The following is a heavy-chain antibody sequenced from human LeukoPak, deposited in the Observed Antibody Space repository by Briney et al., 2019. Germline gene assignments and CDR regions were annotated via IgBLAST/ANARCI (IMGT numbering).Heavy chain of an antibody. CDR3: ARDLGGTQYSSHLFDP. J-gene: IGHJ5*02. CDR1: GYTFTSYG. Sequence: GASVKVSCKASGYTFTSYGISWVRQAPGQGLEWMGWISAYNGNTNYAQKLQGRVTMTTDTSTSTAYMELRSLRSDDTAVYYCARDLGGTQYSSHLFDPWGQGTLVTVFS. CDR2: ISAYNGNT. V-gene: IGHV1-18*01. D-gene: IGHD5-18*01.